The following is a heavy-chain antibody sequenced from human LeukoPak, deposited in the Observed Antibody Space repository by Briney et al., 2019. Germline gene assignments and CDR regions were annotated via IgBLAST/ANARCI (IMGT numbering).Heavy chain of an antibody. V-gene: IGHV4-30-4*01. D-gene: IGHD6-13*01. J-gene: IGHJ3*02. Sequence: PSQTLSLTCTVSGGSISSGDYYWSWIRQPPGKGLEWIGYIYYSGSTYYNPSLKSRVTISVDTSKNQFSLKLSSVTAADTAVYYCASYSSRPPRTIDAFDIWGQWTMVTVSS. CDR3: ASYSSRPPRTIDAFDI. CDR2: IYYSGST. CDR1: GGSISSGDYY.